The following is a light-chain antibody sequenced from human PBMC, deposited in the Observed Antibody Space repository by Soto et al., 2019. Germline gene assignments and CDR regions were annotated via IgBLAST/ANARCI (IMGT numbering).Light chain of an antibody. CDR3: SSYTSKSSLI. CDR2: EVR. Sequence: QSALTQPASVSGSPGQSITISCAGTMRDVGAYNLVSWYQQHPGRAPQLIIYEVRNRPSGISFRFSGSKSGNTASLTISGLQAEGEADYYCSSYTSKSSLIFGGGTKLTVL. V-gene: IGLV2-14*01. CDR1: MRDVGAYNL. J-gene: IGLJ2*01.